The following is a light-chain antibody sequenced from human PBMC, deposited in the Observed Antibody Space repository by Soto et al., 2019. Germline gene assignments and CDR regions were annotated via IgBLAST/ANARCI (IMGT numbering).Light chain of an antibody. J-gene: IGLJ1*01. V-gene: IGLV3-25*02. CDR3: QYVHRRGIWV. CDR2: KDS. Sequence: SYELTQPPSVSVSPGQTARITCFGDALAKQYIYWYQQKPGQAPVLLIYKDSERPSGIPERFSGSNSETTVTLPISGVQAGEGPDNYCQYVHRRGIWVFGTGPKLPVL. CDR1: ALAKQY.